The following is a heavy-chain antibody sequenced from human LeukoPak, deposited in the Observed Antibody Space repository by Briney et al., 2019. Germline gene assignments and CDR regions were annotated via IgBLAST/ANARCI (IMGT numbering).Heavy chain of an antibody. V-gene: IGHV4-39*01. CDR3: AKAGVRYFDSSGLYAFDF. CDR2: IYYSGST. Sequence: PSETLSLTCAVSGGSISSTGYCWAWSRQPPGKGLEWIVTIYYSGSTYHNTSLKSRITMSVDTSRNQFSLKLSSVDAADTAVYYCAKAGVRYFDSSGLYAFDFWGQGTTVTVSS. J-gene: IGHJ3*01. CDR1: GGSISSTGYC. D-gene: IGHD3-22*01.